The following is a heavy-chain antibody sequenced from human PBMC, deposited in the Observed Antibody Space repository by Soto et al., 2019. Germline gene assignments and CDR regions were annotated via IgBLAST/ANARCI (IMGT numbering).Heavy chain of an antibody. CDR1: GGSISSYY. CDR2: IYYSGST. D-gene: IGHD2-2*01. CDR3: ARLQYQLLIDWFDP. Sequence: SETLSLTCTVSGGSISSYYWSWIRQPPGKGLEWIGYIYYSGSTNYNPSLKSRVTISVDTSKNQFSLKLSSVTAADTAVYYCARLQYQLLIDWFDPWGQGTLVTVSS. V-gene: IGHV4-59*01. J-gene: IGHJ5*02.